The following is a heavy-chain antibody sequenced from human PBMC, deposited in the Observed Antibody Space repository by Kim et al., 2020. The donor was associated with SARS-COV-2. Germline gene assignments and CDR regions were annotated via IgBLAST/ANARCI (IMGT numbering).Heavy chain of an antibody. J-gene: IGHJ4*02. V-gene: IGHV4-34*01. Sequence: HSGSTNCNPSLKSRVTISVDTSKNQFSLKLSSVTAADTAVYYCARGKGDYWGQGTLVTVSS. CDR2: HSGST. CDR3: ARGKGDY.